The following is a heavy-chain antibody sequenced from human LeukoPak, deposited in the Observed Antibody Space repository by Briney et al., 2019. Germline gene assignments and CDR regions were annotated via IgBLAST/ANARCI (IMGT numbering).Heavy chain of an antibody. Sequence: ASVTVSCKASGYSFTSYYVHCVRQAPGQGLEWVGVINPNDGGTISAQKLQDRVALTRDTSTSTVYMEMSSLKSDGTAVYYCARGPLLGYDTNDSGFDIWGQGTLVTVSS. V-gene: IGHV1-46*04. D-gene: IGHD3-22*01. CDR3: ARGPLLGYDTNDSGFDI. CDR2: INPNDGGT. CDR1: GYSFTSYY. J-gene: IGHJ3*02.